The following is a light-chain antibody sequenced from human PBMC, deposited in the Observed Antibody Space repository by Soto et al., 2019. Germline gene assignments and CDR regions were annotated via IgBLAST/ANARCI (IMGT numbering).Light chain of an antibody. V-gene: IGKV1-5*01. CDR3: QQYKDDAWT. J-gene: IGKJ1*01. CDR2: DAS. Sequence: DIQLTQSPSTLSASVGDRVTITCRASQRIDRYLAWYQQKPGKAPKLLVYDASTLEGGVPSRFSGSGSATEFILTISSLQPDDFATYYGQQYKDDAWTCGQGTRVEIK. CDR1: QRIDRY.